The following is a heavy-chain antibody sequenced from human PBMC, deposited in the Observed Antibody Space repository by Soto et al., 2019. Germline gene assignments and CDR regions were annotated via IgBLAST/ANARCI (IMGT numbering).Heavy chain of an antibody. CDR3: ATLLEVGIAVAVTPYYFDY. J-gene: IGHJ4*02. Sequence: GASVKVSCKVSGYTLTELSMHWVRQAPGKGLEWMGGFDPEDGETIYAQKFQGRVTMTEDTSTDTAYMELSSLRSEDTAVYYCATLLEVGIAVAVTPYYFDYWGQGTLVTVSS. V-gene: IGHV1-24*01. CDR1: GYTLTELS. D-gene: IGHD6-19*01. CDR2: FDPEDGET.